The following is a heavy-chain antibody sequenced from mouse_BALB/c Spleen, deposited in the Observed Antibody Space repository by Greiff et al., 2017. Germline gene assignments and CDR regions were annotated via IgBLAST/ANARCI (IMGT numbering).Heavy chain of an antibody. CDR2: IRNKANGYTT. V-gene: IGHV7-3*02. J-gene: IGHJ1*01. CDR3: ARTYDGYSNWYFDV. Sequence: EVQGVESGGGLVQPGGSLRLSCATSGFTFTDYYMSWVRQPPGKALEWLGFIRNKANGYTTEYSASVKGRFTISRDNSQSILYLQMNTLRAEDSATYYCARTYDGYSNWYFDVWGAGTTVTVSS. D-gene: IGHD2-3*01. CDR1: GFTFTDYY.